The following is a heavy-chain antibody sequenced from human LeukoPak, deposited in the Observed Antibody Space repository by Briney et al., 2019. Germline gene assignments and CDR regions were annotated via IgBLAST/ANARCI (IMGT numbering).Heavy chain of an antibody. Sequence: PSETLSLTCTVSGGSIRSSSYYWGWIRQPPGKGLEWIGSISYRGTTHYNPSLKSRVTISVDTSKNQFSLKLSSVTAADTAVYYCAGTFDSSGYYYGATNFDYWGQGTLVTVSS. CDR1: GGSIRSSSYY. D-gene: IGHD3-22*01. CDR2: ISYRGTT. CDR3: AGTFDSSGYYYGATNFDY. V-gene: IGHV4-39*07. J-gene: IGHJ4*02.